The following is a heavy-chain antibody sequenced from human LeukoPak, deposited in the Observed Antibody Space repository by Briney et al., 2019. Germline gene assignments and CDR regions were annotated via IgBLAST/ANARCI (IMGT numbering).Heavy chain of an antibody. J-gene: IGHJ4*02. V-gene: IGHV4-34*01. D-gene: IGHD3-10*01. CDR2: INHSGST. Sequence: SETLSLTCAVYGGSFSGYYWSWIRQPPGKGLEWIGEINHSGSTNYNPSLNSRVTISVDTSKNQFSLKLSSVTAADTAVYYCARGRYYYGSGSYFDYWGQGTLVTVAS. CDR3: ARGRYYYGSGSYFDY. CDR1: GGSFSGYY.